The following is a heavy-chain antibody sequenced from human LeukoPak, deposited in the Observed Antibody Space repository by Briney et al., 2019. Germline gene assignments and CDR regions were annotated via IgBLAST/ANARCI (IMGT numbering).Heavy chain of an antibody. CDR3: AKGRDPIAAAGTAN. CDR1: GFTFSSYG. J-gene: IGHJ4*02. D-gene: IGHD6-13*01. CDR2: IRYDGSNK. V-gene: IGHV3-30*02. Sequence: GGSLRLSCAASGFTFSSYGMHWVRQAPGKGLEWVAFIRYDGSNKYYADSVKGRFTISRDNSKNTLYLQMNSLRAEDTAVYYCAKGRDPIAAAGTANWGQGTLVTVSS.